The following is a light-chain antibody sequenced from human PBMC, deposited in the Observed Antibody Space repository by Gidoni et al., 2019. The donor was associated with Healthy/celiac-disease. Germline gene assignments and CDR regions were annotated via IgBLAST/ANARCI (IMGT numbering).Light chain of an antibody. CDR3: QQSYSTPQG. CDR1: QSISSY. J-gene: IGKJ4*02. Sequence: DIQITQSPSSLSASVGDRVTITCRASQSISSYLNWYQQKPGKDPKLLIYAASSLQSGVPSRFSGSGSGTDFTLTISSLQPEDFATYYCQQSYSTPQGFGGGTKVEIK. V-gene: IGKV1-39*01. CDR2: AAS.